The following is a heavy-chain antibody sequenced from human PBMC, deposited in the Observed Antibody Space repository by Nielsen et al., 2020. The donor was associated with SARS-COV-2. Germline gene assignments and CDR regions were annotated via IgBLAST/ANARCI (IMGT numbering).Heavy chain of an antibody. Sequence: SETLSLTCTVSGASISSYYWTWIRQPPGKGLEWIGNTHRIGNTNYNPSLKSRVTISLLTSKGQFSLKLSSVTAADTAVYYCARALYDTNWTYFDLWGRGNLVTVSA. CDR2: THRIGNT. J-gene: IGHJ2*01. CDR1: GASISSYY. D-gene: IGHD1-1*01. CDR3: ARALYDTNWTYFDL. V-gene: IGHV4-59*01.